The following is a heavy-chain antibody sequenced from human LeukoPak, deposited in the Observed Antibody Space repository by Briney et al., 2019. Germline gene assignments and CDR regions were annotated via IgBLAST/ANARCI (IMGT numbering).Heavy chain of an antibody. Sequence: GGSLKLSCVGSGFTFNLYTMNWVRQTPGKGLEWVSSITSNAAHTDYADSVKGRFTVSRDDAKNSLYLQLNSLTVEDTAMYYCARDFYDISTGYDLLLFDFWGQGTHVTVSS. CDR3: ARDFYDISTGYDLLLFDF. D-gene: IGHD3-9*01. CDR1: GFTFNLYT. V-gene: IGHV3-21*01. CDR2: ITSNAAHT. J-gene: IGHJ4*02.